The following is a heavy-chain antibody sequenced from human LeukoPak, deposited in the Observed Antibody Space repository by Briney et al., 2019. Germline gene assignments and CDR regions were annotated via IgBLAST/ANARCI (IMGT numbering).Heavy chain of an antibody. J-gene: IGHJ3*02. CDR2: ISYDGSKK. Sequence: GGSLRLSCAASGFTFSSYAMHWVRQAPGKGLEWVAVISYDGSKKYYADSVKGRFTISRDNSKNTLYLQMNSLRAEDTAVYYCIRYSYGWHAFDIWGQGTMVTVSS. V-gene: IGHV3-30*04. CDR1: GFTFSSYA. D-gene: IGHD5-18*01. CDR3: IRYSYGWHAFDI.